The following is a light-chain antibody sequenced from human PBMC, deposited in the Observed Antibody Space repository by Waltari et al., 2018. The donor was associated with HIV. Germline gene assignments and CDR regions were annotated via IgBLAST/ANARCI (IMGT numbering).Light chain of an antibody. V-gene: IGKV4-1*01. CDR3: QQYYSLPPT. Sequence: DIIMTQSPDSLAVSLGERVTINCKSSRNSLYNSDNKNYLAWYQQKAGQAPRVLISWASTRLLGVPSSICTFGVPERFSGSGSGTKFSLTISSRQEDDVAVYYCQQYYSLPPTFGGGTRVERK. J-gene: IGKJ4*01. CDR2: WAS. CDR1: RNSLYNSDNKNY.